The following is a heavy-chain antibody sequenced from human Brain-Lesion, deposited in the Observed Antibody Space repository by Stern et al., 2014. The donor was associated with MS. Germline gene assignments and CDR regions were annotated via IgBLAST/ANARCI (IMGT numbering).Heavy chain of an antibody. V-gene: IGHV3-33*01. D-gene: IGHD5-24*01. CDR1: GFTFSSYG. Sequence: DPLVESGGGVVQPGTSLRLSCAASGFTFSSYGMHWVRQAPGKGLEWVALAWYDGSTAYYTNSVKGRFTISRDNSKNTLSLQMNSLTAEDTAVYYCARGHIPYAYNYLFDYWGQGTLVTVSS. CDR3: ARGHIPYAYNYLFDY. J-gene: IGHJ4*02. CDR2: AWYDGSTA.